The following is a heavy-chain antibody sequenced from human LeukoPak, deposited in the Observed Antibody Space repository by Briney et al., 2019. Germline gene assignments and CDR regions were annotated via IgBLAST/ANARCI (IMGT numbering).Heavy chain of an antibody. CDR3: AKVLYGDYEIDY. J-gene: IGHJ4*02. CDR2: ISGSGEAI. CDR1: GFSFTTHN. Sequence: GGSLRLSCAASGFSFTTHNMNWVRQAPGKGLEWISYISGSGEAIFYADSVQGRFTISRDNAKNSIYLQMNSLRAEDTAVYYCAKVLYGDYEIDYWGQGTLVTVSS. D-gene: IGHD4-17*01. V-gene: IGHV3-48*01.